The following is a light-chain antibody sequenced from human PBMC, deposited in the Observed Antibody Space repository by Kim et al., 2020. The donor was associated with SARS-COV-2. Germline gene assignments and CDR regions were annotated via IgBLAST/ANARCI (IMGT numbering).Light chain of an antibody. Sequence: QSVLTQPPSVSGAPGQTVTISCTGSSSNIGAGYNVHWYQQLPGAAPKVLIYGNSIRPSGVPDRFSGSKSGTSASLAITGLQAEDEAYYYCQSYDTTLTVFGTGTKVTVL. CDR2: GNS. CDR3: QSYDTTLTV. J-gene: IGLJ1*01. CDR1: SSNIGAGYN. V-gene: IGLV1-40*01.